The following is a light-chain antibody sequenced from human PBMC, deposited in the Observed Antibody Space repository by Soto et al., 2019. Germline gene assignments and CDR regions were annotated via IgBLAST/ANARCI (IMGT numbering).Light chain of an antibody. J-gene: IGLJ2*01. V-gene: IGLV2-8*01. CDR1: PSDVGGSNS. Sequence: QSVLTQPPSASGSPGQSVTISCTGTPSDVGGSNSVSWYQQHPGKAPNLMIYDVNKRPSGVPDRFSGSKSGNTASLTVSGLHAADDAYYSCSSYAPSDVGFGVGTKLTVL. CDR2: DVN. CDR3: SSYAPSDVG.